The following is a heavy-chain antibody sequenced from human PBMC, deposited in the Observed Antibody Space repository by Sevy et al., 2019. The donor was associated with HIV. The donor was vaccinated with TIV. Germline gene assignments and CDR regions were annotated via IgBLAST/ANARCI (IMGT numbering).Heavy chain of an antibody. D-gene: IGHD3-22*01. V-gene: IGHV3-23*01. J-gene: IGHJ4*02. CDR3: ARKYDSSGYFDY. CDR1: GFTFSNYA. CDR2: ISGSGGSGTKT. Sequence: GGSLRLSCAASGFTFSNYAMNWVRQAPGKGLEWVTGISGSGGSGTKTNYADSVKGRFTISREDSKTPLFLQLNSLRAEDTAIYYCARKYDSSGYFDYWGQGTLVTVSS.